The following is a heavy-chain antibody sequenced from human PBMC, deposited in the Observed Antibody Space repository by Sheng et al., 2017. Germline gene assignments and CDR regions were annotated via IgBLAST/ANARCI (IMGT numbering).Heavy chain of an antibody. V-gene: IGHV4-38-2*02. J-gene: IGHJ4*02. CDR3: ARDGKDTAMDRGYSPVDY. D-gene: IGHD5-18*01. CDR1: GYSISSGYY. CDR2: IYHSGST. Sequence: QVQLQESGPGLVKPSETLSLTCTVSGYSISSGYYWGWIRQPPGKGLEWIGSIYHSGSTYYNPSLKSRVTISVDTSKNQFSLKLSSVTAADTAVYYCARDGKDTAMDRGYSPVDYWGQGTLVTVSS.